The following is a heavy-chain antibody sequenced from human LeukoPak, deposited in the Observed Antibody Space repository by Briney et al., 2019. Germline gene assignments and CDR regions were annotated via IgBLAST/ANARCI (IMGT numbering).Heavy chain of an antibody. V-gene: IGHV3-7*01. D-gene: IGHD3-16*01. CDR3: VRDYVWESHRQFDY. Sequence: GGSLRLSCAASGFTFRNYWMSWVRQAPGKGLEWVANIKEDGSEKKYVDSVKGRFTVSRDNVKNALFMQMNSLKVEDTAVYYCVRDYVWESHRQFDYWGQGTMVTVSS. CDR1: GFTFRNYW. J-gene: IGHJ4*02. CDR2: IKEDGSEK.